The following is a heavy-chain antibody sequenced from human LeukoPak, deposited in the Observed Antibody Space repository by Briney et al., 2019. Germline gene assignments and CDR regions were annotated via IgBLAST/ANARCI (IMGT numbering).Heavy chain of an antibody. CDR2: IWYDGRNE. D-gene: IGHD5-24*01. CDR1: GFTFSSYG. CDR3: AKPDGYNYNYYYYMDV. J-gene: IGHJ6*03. Sequence: GSLRLSCAASGFTFSSYGMHWVRQAPGKGLEWVAVIWYDGRNENYADSVKGRFTISRDNSKNTLYLQMNSLRAEDTAVYYCAKPDGYNYNYYYYMDVWGKGTTVTVSS. V-gene: IGHV3-33*06.